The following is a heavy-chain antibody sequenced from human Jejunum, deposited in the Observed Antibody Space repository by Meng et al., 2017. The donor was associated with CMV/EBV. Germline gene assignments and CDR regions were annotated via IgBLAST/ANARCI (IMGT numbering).Heavy chain of an antibody. J-gene: IGHJ5*02. V-gene: IGHV4-61*01. Sequence: LTCTVSGGSVSSGSYFWSWIRQPPGKGLEWIGYIYYSESTSYNPSLKSRVTISIDTSKNQLSLKLSSVTAADTAVYYCARGWGWFDPWGQGTLVTVSS. D-gene: IGHD3-16*01. CDR3: ARGWGWFDP. CDR1: GGSVSSGSYF. CDR2: IYYSEST.